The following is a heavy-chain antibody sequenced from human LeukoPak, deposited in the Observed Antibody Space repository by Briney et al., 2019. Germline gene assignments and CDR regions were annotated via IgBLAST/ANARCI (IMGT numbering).Heavy chain of an antibody. Sequence: GGSLRLSCVASGFTFSSYSMNWVRQAPGKGLEWVSSISSSSSYIYYADSVKGRFTISRDNAKNSLYLQMNSLRAEDTAVYYCARGVGYDFWSGYLNWGQGTLVTVSS. CDR3: ARGVGYDFWSGYLN. D-gene: IGHD3-3*01. V-gene: IGHV3-21*01. J-gene: IGHJ4*02. CDR1: GFTFSSYS. CDR2: ISSSSSYI.